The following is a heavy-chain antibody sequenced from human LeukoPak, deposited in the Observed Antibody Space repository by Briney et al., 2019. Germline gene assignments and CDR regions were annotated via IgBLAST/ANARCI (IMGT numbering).Heavy chain of an antibody. V-gene: IGHV3-23*01. CDR1: GFTFSSYA. CDR2: ISGSCGST. CDR3: AAPGYSSSWYEDY. D-gene: IGHD6-13*01. Sequence: GGSLRLSCASSGFTFSSYAMSWVRQAPGKGLEWVSAISGSCGSTYYADSVKGRFTISRDNSQNTLYLQMNSLRAEDTAVYYCAAPGYSSSWYEDYWGQRTLVTVSS. J-gene: IGHJ4*02.